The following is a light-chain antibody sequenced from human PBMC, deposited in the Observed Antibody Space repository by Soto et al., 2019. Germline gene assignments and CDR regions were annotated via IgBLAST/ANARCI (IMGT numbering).Light chain of an antibody. CDR2: EVS. V-gene: IGLV2-14*01. CDR1: SSDIGGYNY. J-gene: IGLJ3*02. CDR3: TSYTNINSHVL. Sequence: QSALTQPASVSGSPGQSITISCTGTSSDIGGYNYVSWYQHHPGKAPKLMISEVSNRPSGVSNRFSGSKSGNTASLTISGLQAEDEADYYCTSYTNINSHVLFGGGTKVTVL.